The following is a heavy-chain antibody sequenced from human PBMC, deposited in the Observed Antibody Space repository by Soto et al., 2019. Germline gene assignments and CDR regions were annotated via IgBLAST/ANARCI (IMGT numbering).Heavy chain of an antibody. D-gene: IGHD2-8*01. V-gene: IGHV3-30-3*01. CDR2: IAYDESYE. Sequence: QVQLVESGGGVVQPGRSLRLSCAASGFTFSNYVMHWVRQAPGKGLEWVAVIAYDESYEFYADSVKGRFTISRDNTNNNLYMQMPSLMAEDTADYACVSHSSRYYFANGAYSTGFDSWGQGTLVAVSS. CDR3: VSHSSRYYFANGAYSTGFDS. J-gene: IGHJ4*02. CDR1: GFTFSNYV.